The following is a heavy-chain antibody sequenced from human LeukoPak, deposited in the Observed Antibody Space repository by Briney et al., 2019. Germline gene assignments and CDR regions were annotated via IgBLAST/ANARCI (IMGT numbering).Heavy chain of an antibody. D-gene: IGHD3-10*01. Sequence: SVKVSCKASGGTFSSYTISWVRQAPGQELEWMGRIIPILGIANYAQKFQGRVTITADKSTSTAYMELSSLRSEDTAVYYCARDLLAAYYYGSGSYSLGYWGQGTLVTVSS. CDR3: ARDLLAAYYYGSGSYSLGY. V-gene: IGHV1-69*04. J-gene: IGHJ4*02. CDR1: GGTFSSYT. CDR2: IIPILGIA.